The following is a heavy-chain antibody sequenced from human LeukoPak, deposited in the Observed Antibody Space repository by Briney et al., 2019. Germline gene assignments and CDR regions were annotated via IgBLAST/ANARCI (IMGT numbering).Heavy chain of an antibody. Sequence: GGSLGLSCVASGFTFSSSAMSWVRQAPGKGLEWVSVISGSGGSPSYADSVKGRFIISRDNSKNTLYLQMSSLRAEDTAVYYCAKEAGGAYSYFDYWGQGTLVTVSS. V-gene: IGHV3-23*01. CDR3: AKEAGGAYSYFDY. J-gene: IGHJ4*02. D-gene: IGHD4-17*01. CDR2: ISGSGGSP. CDR1: GFTFSSSA.